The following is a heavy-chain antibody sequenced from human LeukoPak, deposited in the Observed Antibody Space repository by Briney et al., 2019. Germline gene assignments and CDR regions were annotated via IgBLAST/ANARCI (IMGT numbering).Heavy chain of an antibody. CDR2: ISGSGGST. CDR3: AKYYDSSSYYLGFDY. V-gene: IGHV3-23*01. Sequence: PGGSLRLSCAASGFTFSSYAMSWVRQAPGKGLEWVSAISGSGGSTYYADSVKGRFTISRDNSKNTLYLQMDSLRAEDTAVYYCAKYYDSSSYYLGFDYWGQGTLVTVSS. CDR1: GFTFSSYA. J-gene: IGHJ4*02. D-gene: IGHD3-22*01.